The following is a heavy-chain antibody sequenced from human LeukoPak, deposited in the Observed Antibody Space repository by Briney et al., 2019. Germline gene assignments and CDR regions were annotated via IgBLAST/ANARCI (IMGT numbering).Heavy chain of an antibody. D-gene: IGHD5-12*01. CDR1: GGSIGTYY. Sequence: SETLSLPCTVSGGSIGTYYWSWIRQPPGKGLEWIGYIYHSGDTKYNPSLKSRVTISVDTSKNQFSLRLRSVTAADTAVYYCAREGYSGHDFIYWGQGTLVTVSS. V-gene: IGHV4-59*01. J-gene: IGHJ4*02. CDR3: AREGYSGHDFIY. CDR2: IYHSGDT.